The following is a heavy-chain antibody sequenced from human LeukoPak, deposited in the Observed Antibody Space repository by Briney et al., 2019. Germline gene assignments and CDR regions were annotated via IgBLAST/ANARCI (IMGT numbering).Heavy chain of an antibody. Sequence: ASVKVSCKASGYTFTGYYMHWVRQAPGQGLEWMGRINPNSGGTNYAQKFQGRVTMTRDTSISTAYMELSRLRSDGTAVYYCATLSPLVPAAIVYYYYGMDVWGQGTTVTVSS. CDR3: ATLSPLVPAAIVYYYYGMDV. CDR2: INPNSGGT. CDR1: GYTFTGYY. J-gene: IGHJ6*02. D-gene: IGHD2-2*02. V-gene: IGHV1-2*06.